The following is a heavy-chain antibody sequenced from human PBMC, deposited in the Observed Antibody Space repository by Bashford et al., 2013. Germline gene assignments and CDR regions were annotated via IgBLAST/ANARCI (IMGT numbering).Heavy chain of an antibody. V-gene: IGHV1-46*01. J-gene: IGHJ4*02. CDR1: GYTFTSYY. CDR2: INPSGGST. CDR3: ARDTGCDSSGGHYYFDY. D-gene: IGHD3-22*01. Sequence: VASVKVSCKASGYTFTSYYMHWVRQAPGQGLEWMGIINPSGGSTSYAQKFQGRVTITRDTSATTAYMELSSLRSEDSAVYYCARDTGCDSSGGHYYFDYWGQGTLVTVSS.